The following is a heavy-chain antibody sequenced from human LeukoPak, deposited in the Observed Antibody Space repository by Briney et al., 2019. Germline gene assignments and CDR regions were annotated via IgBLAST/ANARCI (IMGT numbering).Heavy chain of an antibody. Sequence: ASVKVSCKDSGYTLTGYYIHWVRPAPGQGLGWVGWINPNSGGTNYAQKFQGRVTMTRDTSSITAYMELSRLRSDYTSVYYCARDLDQAVDYWGQGTLVTVSS. CDR3: ARDLDQAVDY. CDR2: INPNSGGT. V-gene: IGHV1-2*02. J-gene: IGHJ4*02. CDR1: GYTLTGYY.